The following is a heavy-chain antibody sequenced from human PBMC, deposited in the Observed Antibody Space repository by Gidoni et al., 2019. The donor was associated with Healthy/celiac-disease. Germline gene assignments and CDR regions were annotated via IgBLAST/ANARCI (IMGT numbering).Heavy chain of an antibody. D-gene: IGHD4-17*01. J-gene: IGHJ1*01. CDR3: ARVPSGDYGPEYFQH. CDR2: IYHSGST. Sequence: QVQLQESDPGLVKPSGTLSLTSAVSGGSISSSNWWSWVRQPPGKGLEWIGEIYHSGSTNYNPSLKSRVTISVDKSKNQCSLKLSSVTAADTAVYYCARVPSGDYGPEYFQHWGQGTLVTVSS. V-gene: IGHV4-4*02. CDR1: GGSISSSNW.